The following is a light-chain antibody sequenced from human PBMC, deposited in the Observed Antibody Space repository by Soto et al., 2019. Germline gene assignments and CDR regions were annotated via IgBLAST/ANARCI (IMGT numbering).Light chain of an antibody. CDR3: QTWDSSTVV. V-gene: IGLV3-1*01. Sequence: SYELTQPPSVSVSRGQTASITCSGDKLGDKYGWWYQQKAGQSPVLVIYEDSKRPSGIPERFSGSNSGNTATLTISGTQAMDEADYYCQTWDSSTVVFGGGTKLTVL. CDR1: KLGDKY. CDR2: EDS. J-gene: IGLJ2*01.